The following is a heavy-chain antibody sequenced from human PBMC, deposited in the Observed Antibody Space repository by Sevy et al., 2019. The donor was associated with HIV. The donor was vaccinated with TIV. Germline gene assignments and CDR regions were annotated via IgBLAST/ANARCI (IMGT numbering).Heavy chain of an antibody. CDR2: FYTGSKT. Sequence: GGSLRLSCAVSGFPVSSSYTNWVRQAPGKGLEWVSVFYTGSKTDYADSVKGRLTMSRDNSKNTLYLQMNGLRAEDTAVYYCARDKNAYYYGLDVWGQGTTVTVSS. CDR3: ARDKNAYYYGLDV. CDR1: GFPVSSSY. V-gene: IGHV3-53*01. J-gene: IGHJ6*02.